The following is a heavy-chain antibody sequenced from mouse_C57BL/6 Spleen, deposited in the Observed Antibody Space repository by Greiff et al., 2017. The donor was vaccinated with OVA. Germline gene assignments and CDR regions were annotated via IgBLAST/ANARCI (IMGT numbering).Heavy chain of an antibody. CDR3: ARGGAPYGNYLAMDY. CDR2: INPNYGTT. D-gene: IGHD2-1*01. CDR1: GYSFTDYY. J-gene: IGHJ4*01. Sequence: EVQLQQSGPELVKPGASVKISCKASGYSFTDYYMNWVKQSNGKSLEWIGVINPNYGTTSYNQKFKGKATLTVDQYSSTAYMQLNSLTSEDSAVYYCARGGAPYGNYLAMDYWGQGTSVTVSS. V-gene: IGHV1-39*01.